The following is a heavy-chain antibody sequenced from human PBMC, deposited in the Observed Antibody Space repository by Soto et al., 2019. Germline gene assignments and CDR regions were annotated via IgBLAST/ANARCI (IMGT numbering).Heavy chain of an antibody. J-gene: IGHJ6*02. V-gene: IGHV3-23*01. CDR1: GFTFSSYA. D-gene: IGHD5-18*01. CDR3: AKDLYVDTAMVLYYYGMDV. CDR2: ISGSGGST. Sequence: EVQLLESGGGLVQPGGSLRLSCAASGFTFSSYAMSWVRQAPGKGLEWVSAISGSGGSTYYADSVKGRFTISRDNSKNTLYLQMNSLRAEDTAVYYCAKDLYVDTAMVLYYYGMDVWGQGTTVTVSS.